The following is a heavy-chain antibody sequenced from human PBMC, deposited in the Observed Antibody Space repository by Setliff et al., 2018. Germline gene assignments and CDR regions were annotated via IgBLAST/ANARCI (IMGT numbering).Heavy chain of an antibody. Sequence: SETLSLTCTVSGGSISSYYWSWIRQPAGKGLEWIGHIYIGGSANYNPSLKSRVTMSLDTSKNQFSLKLNSVTAVDMAVYYCAREQWLDPPGYYYMDVWAKGTTVTVSS. CDR3: AREQWLDPPGYYYMDV. D-gene: IGHD6-19*01. CDR1: GGSISSYY. V-gene: IGHV4-4*07. J-gene: IGHJ6*03. CDR2: IYIGGSA.